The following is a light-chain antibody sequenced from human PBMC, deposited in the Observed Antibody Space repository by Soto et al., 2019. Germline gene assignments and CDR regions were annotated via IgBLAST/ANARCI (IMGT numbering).Light chain of an antibody. CDR1: RDDIGAYDY. CDR2: EVT. CDR3: HSYTNSSAVV. V-gene: IGLV2-14*01. Sequence: QSLMTEPASWSGSPGQSITISCDGTRDDIGAYDYVSWYQQHPGNAPKLLVYEVTNRPSGVSDRFSGSKSGNTASLTISGLQAEDEADYYCHSYTNSSAVVFGGGTKVTVL. J-gene: IGLJ2*01.